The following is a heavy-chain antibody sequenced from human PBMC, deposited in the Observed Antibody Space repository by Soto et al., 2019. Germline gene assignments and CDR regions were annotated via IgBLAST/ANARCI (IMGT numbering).Heavy chain of an antibody. Sequence: EVQLVESGGGLVQPGRSLRLSCAASGFTFDDYAMHWVRQAPGKXXXWVSGISWNSGSIGYADSVKGRFTISRDNAKNSLYLQMNSLRAEDTALYYCAKDDYKSGFGYFDYWGQGTLVTVSS. V-gene: IGHV3-9*01. CDR1: GFTFDDYA. CDR3: AKDDYKSGFGYFDY. J-gene: IGHJ4*02. CDR2: ISWNSGSI. D-gene: IGHD4-4*01.